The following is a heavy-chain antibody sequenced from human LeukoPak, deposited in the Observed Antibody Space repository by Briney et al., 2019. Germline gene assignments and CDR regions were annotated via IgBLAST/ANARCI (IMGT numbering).Heavy chain of an antibody. CDR2: ISGSGSRT. Sequence: GGSLRLSCAASGFTFSSYSMNWVRQAPGKGLEWVSGISGSGSRTYHADSVKGRFTSSRDNSKNTLYLQMTSLRVEDTAVYYCAKAYYSSVPDSWFDPWGQGTLVTVSS. V-gene: IGHV3-23*01. CDR1: GFTFSSYS. D-gene: IGHD1-26*01. J-gene: IGHJ5*02. CDR3: AKAYYSSVPDSWFDP.